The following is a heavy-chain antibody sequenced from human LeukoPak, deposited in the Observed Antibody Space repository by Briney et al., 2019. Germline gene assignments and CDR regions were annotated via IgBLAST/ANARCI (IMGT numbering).Heavy chain of an antibody. D-gene: IGHD3-10*01. Sequence: GGSLRLSCAASGFTFTNAWMTWVRQAPGKGLEWVGRLKSKTHDETTDYAAPVKGRFTISRDDSKNTVYLQMNSPKTEDTAVYYCTIGAYYYGSDSYRGYYFDYWGQGTLVTVSS. CDR1: GFTFTNAW. CDR3: TIGAYYYGSDSYRGYYFDY. J-gene: IGHJ4*02. V-gene: IGHV3-15*01. CDR2: LKSKTHDETT.